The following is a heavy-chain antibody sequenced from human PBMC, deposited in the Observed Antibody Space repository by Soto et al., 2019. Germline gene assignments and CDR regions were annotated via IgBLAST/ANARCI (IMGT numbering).Heavy chain of an antibody. V-gene: IGHV1-46*01. J-gene: IGHJ5*02. CDR1: GYPFTSYY. CDR3: AREAAVAGTAFDH. D-gene: IGHD6-19*01. Sequence: ASVKVSCKVSGYPFTSYYLHWVRQAPGQGPEWMGRINVSDGSTRYAQNFQGRVTMTRDTSTTTVYMELSPLRSDDTAVYYCAREAAVAGTAFDHWGQGTLVTV. CDR2: INVSDGST.